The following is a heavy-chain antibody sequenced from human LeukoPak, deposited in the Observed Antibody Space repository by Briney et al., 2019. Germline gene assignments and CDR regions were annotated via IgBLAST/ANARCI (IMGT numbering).Heavy chain of an antibody. CDR3: AIFQGTYGDNENDY. CDR1: GGTFRNYA. Sequence: AASVKVSCKASGGTFRNYAITWVRQAPGKGLEWMGGIIPMINTPKYAQKFQGRVSITADESTSTGYMEVSSLRSEDTAVYYCAIFQGTYGDNENDYWGQGTLVTVSS. D-gene: IGHD4-17*01. V-gene: IGHV1-69*13. J-gene: IGHJ4*02. CDR2: IIPMINTP.